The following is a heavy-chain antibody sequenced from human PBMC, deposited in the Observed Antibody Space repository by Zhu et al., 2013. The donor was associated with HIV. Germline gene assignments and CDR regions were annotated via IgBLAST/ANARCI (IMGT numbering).Heavy chain of an antibody. D-gene: IGHD4-17*01. V-gene: IGHV4-4*02. CDR3: ARVGGVDDYGGNLDY. CDR1: GGSISSSNW. CDR2: IYHSGST. J-gene: IGHJ4*02. Sequence: QVQLQESGPGLVKPSGTLSLTCAVSGGSISSSNWWSRVRQPPGKGLEWIGEIYHSGSTNYNPSLKSRVTISVDTSKNQFSLKLSSVTAADTVVYYCARVGGVDDYGGNLDYWGQGTLVTVSS.